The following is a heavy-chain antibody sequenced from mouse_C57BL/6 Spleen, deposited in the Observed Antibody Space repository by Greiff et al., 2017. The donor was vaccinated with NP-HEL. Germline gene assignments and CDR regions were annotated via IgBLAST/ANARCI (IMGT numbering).Heavy chain of an antibody. J-gene: IGHJ2*01. CDR2: ISSGSSTI. CDR3: ARYPYFDY. CDR1: GFTFSDYG. Sequence: EVQLKESGGGLVKPGGSLKLSCAASGFTFSDYGMHWVRQAPEKGLEWVAYISSGSSTIYYADTVKGRFTISRDNAKNTLFLQMTSLRSEDTAMYYCARYPYFDYWGQGTTLTVSS. V-gene: IGHV5-17*01.